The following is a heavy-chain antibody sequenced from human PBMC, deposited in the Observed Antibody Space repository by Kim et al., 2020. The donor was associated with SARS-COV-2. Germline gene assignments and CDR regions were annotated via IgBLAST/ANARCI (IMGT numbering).Heavy chain of an antibody. D-gene: IGHD6-13*01. CDR3: ARVGSSWYVFDY. CDR2: IYYSGST. J-gene: IGHJ4*02. Sequence: SETLSLTCTVSGGSISSYYWSWIRQPPGKGLEWIGYIYYSGSTNYNPSLKSRVTISVDTSKNQFSLKLSSVTAADTAVYYCARVGSSWYVFDYWGQGTLVTVSS. CDR1: GGSISSYY. V-gene: IGHV4-59*13.